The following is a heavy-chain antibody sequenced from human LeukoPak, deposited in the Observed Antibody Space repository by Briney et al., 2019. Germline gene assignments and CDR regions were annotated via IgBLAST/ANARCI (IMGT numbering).Heavy chain of an antibody. D-gene: IGHD3-22*01. CDR2: ISAYNGNT. J-gene: IGHJ6*02. CDR3: ARAKTHYYDSSGYXYXXYXMDV. V-gene: IGHV1-18*01. CDR1: GYTFTSYG. Sequence: GASVKVSCKASGYTFTSYGISWVRQAPGQGLEWMGWISAYNGNTNYAQKLQGRVTMTTDTSTSTAYMELRSLRSDDTAVYYCARAKTHYYDSSGYXYXXYXMDVWGXGTTVTVS.